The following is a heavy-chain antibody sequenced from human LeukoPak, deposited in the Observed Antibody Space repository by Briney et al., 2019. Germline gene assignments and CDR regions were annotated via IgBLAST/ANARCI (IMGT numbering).Heavy chain of an antibody. J-gene: IGHJ4*02. CDR2: ISTDGSYV. D-gene: IGHD3-10*01. Sequence: GGSLRLSCAASGFTFSNYGLHWVRQAPGKGLEWVALISTDGSYVNYADSVKGRFTISRDNSKNTLYLQMNSLRTEDTAVYYCAKDSSISWFGGDSQWGQGTLVTVSS. V-gene: IGHV3-30*18. CDR1: GFTFSNYG. CDR3: AKDSSISWFGGDSQ.